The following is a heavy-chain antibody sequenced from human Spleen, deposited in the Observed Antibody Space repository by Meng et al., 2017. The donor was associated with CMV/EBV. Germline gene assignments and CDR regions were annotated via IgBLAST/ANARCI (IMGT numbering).Heavy chain of an antibody. V-gene: IGHV4-4*02. J-gene: IGHJ1*01. CDR3: ARDYYGSGSYYS. CDR1: GGSISNTTW. Sequence: CAVSGGSISNTTWWSWVRQPPGKGLEWIGEIYHGGSTNYNPSLKSRVTMSVDKSKNQFSLKVSSVTAADTAMYYCARDYYGSGSYYSWGQGTLVTVSS. D-gene: IGHD3-10*01. CDR2: IYHGGST.